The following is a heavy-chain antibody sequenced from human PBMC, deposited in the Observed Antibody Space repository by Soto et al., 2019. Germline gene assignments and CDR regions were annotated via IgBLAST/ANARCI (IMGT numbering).Heavy chain of an antibody. J-gene: IGHJ3*02. Sequence: ASVKVSCKASGYTFTSYGISWVRQAPGQGLEWMGWISAYNGNTNYAQKLQGRVTMTTDTSTSTAYMELSSLRSEDTALYYCGRVFAGNWNDDPSGGAFDIWGQGTKVT. V-gene: IGHV1-18*01. CDR3: GRVFAGNWNDDPSGGAFDI. CDR2: ISAYNGNT. CDR1: GYTFTSYG. D-gene: IGHD1-1*01.